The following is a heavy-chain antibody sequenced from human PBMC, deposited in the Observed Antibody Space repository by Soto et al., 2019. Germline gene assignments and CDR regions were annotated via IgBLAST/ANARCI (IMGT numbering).Heavy chain of an antibody. CDR3: VSYGSGTYYSGYSFDC. D-gene: IGHD3-10*01. V-gene: IGHV4-39*01. Sequence: SETLSLTCTVSGGSISSSNYYWGWIRQPPGKGLEWIGSIFYSGYTYYNPSLKNRDTISVDTSKNQFSLKLNSVTAADTAVYYCVSYGSGTYYSGYSFDCWSQGSLVT. CDR1: GGSISSSNYY. J-gene: IGHJ4*02. CDR2: IFYSGYT.